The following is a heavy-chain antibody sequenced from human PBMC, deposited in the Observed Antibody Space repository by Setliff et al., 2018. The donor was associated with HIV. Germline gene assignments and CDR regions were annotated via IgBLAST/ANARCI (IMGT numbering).Heavy chain of an antibody. J-gene: IGHJ4*01. CDR1: GGSFSTYH. CDR2: INHSGST. Sequence: SETLSLTCAVYGGSFSTYHWSWIRQTPGKGLEWLGEINHSGSTAYNLALESRFSMSIDTSKNQFSLKLTSVTAADTAIYYCARGRDYTGSWFRPFYLDFWGHGNLVTVSS. D-gene: IGHD3-3*01. CDR3: ARGRDYTGSWFRPFYLDF. V-gene: IGHV4-34*01.